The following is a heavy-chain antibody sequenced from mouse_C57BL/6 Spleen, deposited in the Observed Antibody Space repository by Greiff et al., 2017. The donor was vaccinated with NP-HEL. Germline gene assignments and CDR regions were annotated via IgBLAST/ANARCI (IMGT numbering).Heavy chain of an antibody. V-gene: IGHV14-2*01. Sequence: EVQLQQSGAELVKPGASVKLSCTASGFNINDYYMHWVKQRTEQGLEWIGRIDPEDGETKYAPKFQGKATITADTSSNPAYLQLSSLTSEDTAVYYCAYYSIWYFDVWGTGTTVTVSS. CDR3: AYYSIWYFDV. CDR2: IDPEDGET. CDR1: GFNINDYY. J-gene: IGHJ1*03. D-gene: IGHD2-5*01.